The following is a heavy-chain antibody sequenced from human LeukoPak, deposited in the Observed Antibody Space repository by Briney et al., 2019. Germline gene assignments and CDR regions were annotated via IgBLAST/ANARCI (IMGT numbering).Heavy chain of an antibody. V-gene: IGHV4-34*01. CDR3: ASRKLGNDY. J-gene: IGHJ4*02. CDR2: INHSGST. CDR1: GGSFRGYY. Sequence: DPSETLSLTCAVYGGSFRGYYWSWIRQPPGKGLEWIGEINHSGSTNYNPSLKSRVTISVDTSKNQFSLKLSSVTAADTAVYYCASRKLGNDYWGQGTLVTVSS. D-gene: IGHD7-27*01.